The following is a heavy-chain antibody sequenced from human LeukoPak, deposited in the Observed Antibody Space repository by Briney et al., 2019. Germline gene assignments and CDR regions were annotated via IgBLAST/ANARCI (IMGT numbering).Heavy chain of an antibody. V-gene: IGHV1-69*06. CDR1: GGTFSSYA. Sequence: SVKVSCKASGGTFSSYAISRVRQAPGQGLEWMGGIIPIFGTANYAQKFQGRVTITADKSTSTAYMELSSLRSEDTAVYYCARSSIIAAAGPYYFDYWGQGTLVTVSS. D-gene: IGHD6-13*01. CDR3: ARSSIIAAAGPYYFDY. CDR2: IIPIFGTA. J-gene: IGHJ4*02.